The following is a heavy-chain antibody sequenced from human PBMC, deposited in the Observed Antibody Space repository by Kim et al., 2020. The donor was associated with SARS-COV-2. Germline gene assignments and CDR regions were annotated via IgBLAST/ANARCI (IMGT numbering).Heavy chain of an antibody. CDR1: GFTFRNYA. J-gene: IGHJ3*02. D-gene: IGHD3-9*01. V-gene: IGHV3-23*01. Sequence: GGSLRLSCVVSGFTFRNYAMSWVRQAPGKGLEWVSSISGSGGSTYDADSVKGRFTIFRDNSKNTLYLQMNSLRDGDTAVYYCAKAAGDWLSVRCAFDIWGQGTMITVSS. CDR3: AKAAGDWLSVRCAFDI. CDR2: ISGSGGST.